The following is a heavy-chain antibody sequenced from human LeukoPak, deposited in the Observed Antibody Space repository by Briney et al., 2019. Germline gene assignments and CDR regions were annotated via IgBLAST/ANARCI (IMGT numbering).Heavy chain of an antibody. CDR2: ISGSGGST. CDR1: GFTFSSCA. D-gene: IGHD5-24*01. CDR3: ARDSAGQRWPQGGFDY. V-gene: IGHV3-23*01. Sequence: GGSLRLSCAASGFTFSSCAMSWVRQAPGKGLEWVSTISGSGGSTYYADSVKGRFTISRDNSKNTLYLQMNSLRAEDTAVYYCARDSAGQRWPQGGFDYWGQGTLVTVSS. J-gene: IGHJ4*02.